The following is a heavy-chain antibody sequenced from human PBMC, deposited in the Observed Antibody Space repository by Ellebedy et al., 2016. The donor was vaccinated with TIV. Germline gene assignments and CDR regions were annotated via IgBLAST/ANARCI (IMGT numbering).Heavy chain of an antibody. CDR1: GGSFSGYY. D-gene: IGHD2-15*01. J-gene: IGHJ4*02. CDR2: INHSGST. CDR3: ARQYCSGGSCWDYFDY. Sequence: SQTLSLTCAVYGGSFSGYYWSWIRQPPGKGLEWIGEINHSGSTNYNPSLKSRVTISVDTSKNQFSLKLSSVTAADTAVYYCARQYCSGGSCWDYFDYWGQGTLVAVSS. V-gene: IGHV4-34*01.